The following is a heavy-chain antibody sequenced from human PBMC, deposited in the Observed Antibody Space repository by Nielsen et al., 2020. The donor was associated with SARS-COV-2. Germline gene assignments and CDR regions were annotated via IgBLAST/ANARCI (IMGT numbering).Heavy chain of an antibody. D-gene: IGHD1-26*01. J-gene: IGHJ3*02. CDR2: IYYSGST. CDR1: GGSFSSYY. V-gene: IGHV4-59*01. Sequence: SQTLSLTCAVYGGSFSSYYWSWIRQPPGKGLEWIGYIYYSGSTNYNPSLKSRVTISVDTSKNQFSLKLSSVTAADTAVYYCARGGIVGAAAWLDAFDIWGQGTMVTVSS. CDR3: ARGGIVGAAAWLDAFDI.